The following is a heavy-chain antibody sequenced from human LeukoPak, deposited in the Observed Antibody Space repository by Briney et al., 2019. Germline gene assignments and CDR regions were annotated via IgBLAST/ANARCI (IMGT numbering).Heavy chain of an antibody. CDR2: INPSGGST. V-gene: IGHV1-46*01. Sequence: ASVKVSCKASGYTFTSYYMHWVRQAPGQGLEWMGIINPSGGSTSHAQKFQGGVTMTRDMSTSTVYMELSSLRSEDTAVYYCARCGSYGCDYWGQGTLVTVSS. CDR1: GYTFTSYY. CDR3: ARCGSYGCDY. J-gene: IGHJ4*02. D-gene: IGHD1-26*01.